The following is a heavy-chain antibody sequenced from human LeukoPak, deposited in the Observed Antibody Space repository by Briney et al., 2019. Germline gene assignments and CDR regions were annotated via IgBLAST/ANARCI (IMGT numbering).Heavy chain of an antibody. D-gene: IGHD3-10*01. CDR1: GFTFSSYE. CDR2: ISSSGSTI. V-gene: IGHV3-48*03. Sequence: GGSLRLSCAASGFTFSSYEMNWVRQAPGKGLERVSYISSSGSTIYYADSVKGRFTISRDNAKNSLYLQMNSLRAEDTAVYYCARARERLRGAFDIWGQGTMVTVSS. CDR3: ARARERLRGAFDI. J-gene: IGHJ3*02.